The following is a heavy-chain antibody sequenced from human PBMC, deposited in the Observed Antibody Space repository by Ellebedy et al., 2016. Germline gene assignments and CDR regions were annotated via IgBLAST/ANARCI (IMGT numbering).Heavy chain of an antibody. D-gene: IGHD5-18*01. CDR2: ISGNGGST. CDR3: VKGGYASTYPDY. V-gene: IGHV3-64D*09. Sequence: GESLKISCSASGFIFTYYGVHWVRQAPGKGLEYVSGISGNGGSTYYADSVKGRFIVSRDNSKDTVYLQMKNVRVEDAALYYCVKGGYASTYPDYWGQGTRVTISS. CDR1: GFIFTYYG. J-gene: IGHJ4*02.